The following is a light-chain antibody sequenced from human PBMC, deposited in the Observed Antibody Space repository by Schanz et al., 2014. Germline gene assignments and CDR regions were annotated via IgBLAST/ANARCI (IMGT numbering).Light chain of an antibody. CDR1: QSLSSSY. J-gene: IGKJ1*01. V-gene: IGKV3-20*01. Sequence: EIVLTQSPGTLSLSPGDRATLSCRASQSLSSSYLAWYQQKPGQAPRLLIYGASSRATGIPARFSGRGSGTDFTLTISSLQSEDFAVYYCQQYNNWPRTFGQGTKVEIK. CDR2: GAS. CDR3: QQYNNWPRT.